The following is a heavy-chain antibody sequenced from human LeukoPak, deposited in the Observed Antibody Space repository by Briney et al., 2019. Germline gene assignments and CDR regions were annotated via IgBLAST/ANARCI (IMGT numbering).Heavy chain of an antibody. V-gene: IGHV3-7*01. D-gene: IGHD6-13*01. Sequence: GGSLRLSCVASDFTFGFYWMTWVRQAPGKGLEWLANILPDGSQKYYVDSVKGRFTISRDNPKNSLYLQINNLKAEDTAVYYCGRLAHNAWYAIDFWGQGALVTVSS. CDR2: ILPDGSQK. J-gene: IGHJ4*02. CDR3: GRLAHNAWYAIDF. CDR1: DFTFGFYW.